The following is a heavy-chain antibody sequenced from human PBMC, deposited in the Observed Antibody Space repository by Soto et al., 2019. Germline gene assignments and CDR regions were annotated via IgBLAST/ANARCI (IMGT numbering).Heavy chain of an antibody. CDR1: GFIFRNAW. CDR3: TSHVPYHDYWSGYPKAFDY. Sequence: PGGSLRLSCAASGFIFRNAWMSWVRQAPGKGLEWVGRIKSKINGETTDYAAPVKDRFTISRDDSKNTLYLQMSRLKIEEDSAVYYCTSHVPYHDYWSGYPKAFDYWGQGNLVTVSS. CDR2: IKSKINGETT. D-gene: IGHD3-3*01. J-gene: IGHJ4*02. V-gene: IGHV3-15*01.